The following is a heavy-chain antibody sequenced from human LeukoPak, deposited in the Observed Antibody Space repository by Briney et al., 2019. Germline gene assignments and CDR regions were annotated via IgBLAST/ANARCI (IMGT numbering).Heavy chain of an antibody. Sequence: GGSLRLSCAASGFAFSNYAMSCVRLAPGKGLDWVSAISGSGGSTYYADSVKGRFPISRDSSKNTLYLQMNSLRAEDTAVYYCGKFRGLTFDDAFDMGGQGTMVSVSS. CDR1: GFAFSNYA. J-gene: IGHJ3*02. CDR3: GKFRGLTFDDAFDM. CDR2: ISGSGGST. V-gene: IGHV3-23*01. D-gene: IGHD3-10*01.